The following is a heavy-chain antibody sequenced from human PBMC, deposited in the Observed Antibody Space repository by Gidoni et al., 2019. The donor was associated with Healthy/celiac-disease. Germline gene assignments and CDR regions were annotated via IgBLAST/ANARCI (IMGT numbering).Heavy chain of an antibody. CDR2: ISSSSSYR. J-gene: IGHJ6*02. D-gene: IGHD6-25*01. V-gene: IGHV3-21*01. Sequence: EVQLVESGAGLVKPGGSLRLSCAASGFPFSSYSMNWVRQAPRKGLEWVSSISSSSSYRYYADSVKGRFTISRDNAKNSLYLQMNSLRAEDTAVYYCARSPGGAATGRYGMDVWGQGTTVTVSS. CDR3: ARSPGGAATGRYGMDV. CDR1: GFPFSSYS.